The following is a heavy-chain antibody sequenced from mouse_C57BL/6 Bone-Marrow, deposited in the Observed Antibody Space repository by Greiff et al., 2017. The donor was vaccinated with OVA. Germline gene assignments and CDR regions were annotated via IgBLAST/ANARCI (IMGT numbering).Heavy chain of an antibody. Sequence: QVQLQQPGAELVMPGASVKLSCKASGYTFTSYWMHWVQQRPGQGLEWIGEIDTSDSYTNYKQKFKGKSTMTVDKTSSTAYMPLSRLTSEGSAFYYCAREGNLCFDYWGQGTTLTVSS. CDR1: GYTFTSYW. CDR3: AREGNLCFDY. V-gene: IGHV1-69*01. CDR2: IDTSDSYT. J-gene: IGHJ2*01.